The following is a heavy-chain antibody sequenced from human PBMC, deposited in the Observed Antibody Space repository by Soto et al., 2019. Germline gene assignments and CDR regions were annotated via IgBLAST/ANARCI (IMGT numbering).Heavy chain of an antibody. D-gene: IGHD5-18*01. CDR3: ARSGYSFAWGY. J-gene: IGHJ4*02. Sequence: EVQLVESGGGLIPPGGSLRLSCAASGFLVNSAYMTWVLQAPGKGLEWLSMINSDGSTLYAESVKGRFTISRDNSKNRLDLQMNSLGAEDTAMYYCARSGYSFAWGYWGQGTLVIVTS. CDR1: GFLVNSAY. CDR2: INSDGST. V-gene: IGHV3-53*01.